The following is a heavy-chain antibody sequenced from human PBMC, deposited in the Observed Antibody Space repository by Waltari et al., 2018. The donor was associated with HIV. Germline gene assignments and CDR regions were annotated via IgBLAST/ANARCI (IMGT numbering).Heavy chain of an antibody. J-gene: IGHJ3*02. D-gene: IGHD2-21*01. CDR1: GGTFNNFF. CDR2: INHSGKT. Sequence: QQWGAGLVKPAETLSLNCAVYGGTFNNFFWSFVRQSPGKGLEWIGEINHSGKTDYNPSLKGRVSLSIDPSKKQFYLELTSVTVADTAIYYCARRRWRTTMVFVVKGGVFDIWGQGTEVTVSS. CDR3: ARRRWRTTMVFVVKGGVFDI. V-gene: IGHV4-34*02.